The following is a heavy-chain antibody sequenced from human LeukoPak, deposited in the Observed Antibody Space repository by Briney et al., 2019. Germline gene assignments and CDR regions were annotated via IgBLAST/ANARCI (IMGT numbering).Heavy chain of an antibody. CDR2: ISPNSCGT. V-gene: IGHV1-2*02. CDR1: GYTFTGYY. Sequence: GASVNVSCKPSGYTFTGYYMHWVLQAPGQGLEWMGWISPNSCGTNYAQKFHGRVTMTRNTPISTAYMELSRLTSDDTAVYYCARSGGWYYFDYWGQGTLVTVSS. J-gene: IGHJ4*02. CDR3: ARSGGWYYFDY. D-gene: IGHD2-8*02.